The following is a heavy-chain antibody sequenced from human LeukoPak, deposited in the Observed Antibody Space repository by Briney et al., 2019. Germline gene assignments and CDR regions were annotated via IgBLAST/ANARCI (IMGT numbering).Heavy chain of an antibody. V-gene: IGHV4-31*02. CDR3: ARATYGAFDI. D-gene: IGHD3-10*01. CDR1: GGSIRRGGYY. Sequence: PSETLSLTCTVPGGSIRRGGYYWSWISQHPGKGLEWIGYIYYSGSTYYNPSLKSRVTISVDTSKNQFSLKLSSVTAADTAVYYCARATYGAFDIWGQGTMVTVSS. CDR2: IYYSGST. J-gene: IGHJ3*02.